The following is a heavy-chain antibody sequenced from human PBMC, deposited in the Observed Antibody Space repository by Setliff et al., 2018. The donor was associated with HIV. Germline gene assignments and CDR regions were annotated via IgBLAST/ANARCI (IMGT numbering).Heavy chain of an antibody. D-gene: IGHD4-17*01. J-gene: IGHJ4*02. V-gene: IGHV1-69*13. Sequence: WASVKVSCKTSGDTFNTYSISWVRQAPGQGLEWMGGIIPMLRATKYAQRFQGRVTITADESTSTAYMELSSLRSEDTAFYCCAGLYGDKGGGYWGQGTLVTVSS. CDR2: IIPMLRAT. CDR1: GDTFNTYS. CDR3: AGLYGDKGGGY.